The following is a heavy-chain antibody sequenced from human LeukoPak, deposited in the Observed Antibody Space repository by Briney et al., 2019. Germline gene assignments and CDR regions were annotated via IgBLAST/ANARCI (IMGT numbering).Heavy chain of an antibody. V-gene: IGHV1-69*13. Sequence: SVTVSFKASGGTFISYAISWLRQPPGQGLEWMGGIIPIFGAANYAQKFQGRVTITADESTGTAYMGLSRLRSRDTAVYYCARLYRTDDIVATNSVDYWGQGTLVTVSS. CDR2: IIPIFGAA. D-gene: IGHD5-12*01. CDR3: ARLYRTDDIVATNSVDY. CDR1: GGTFISYA. J-gene: IGHJ4*02.